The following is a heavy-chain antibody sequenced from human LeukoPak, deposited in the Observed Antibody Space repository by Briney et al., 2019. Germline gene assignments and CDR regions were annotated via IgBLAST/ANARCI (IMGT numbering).Heavy chain of an antibody. CDR1: GFTFSDYY. CDR2: ISSSGSTI. J-gene: IGHJ4*02. D-gene: IGHD6-19*01. V-gene: IGHV3-11*01. CDR3: ARGGSSGWYVQYYFDY. Sequence: PGGSLRLSCAASGFTFSDYYMSWIRQAPGKGLEWVSYISSSGSTIYYADSVEGRFTISRDNAKNSLYLQMNSLRAEDTAVYYCARGGSSGWYVQYYFDYWGQGTLVTVSS.